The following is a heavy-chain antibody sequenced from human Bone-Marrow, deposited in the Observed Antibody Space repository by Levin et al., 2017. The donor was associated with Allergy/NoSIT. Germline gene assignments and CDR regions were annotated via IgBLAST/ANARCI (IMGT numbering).Heavy chain of an antibody. V-gene: IGHV5-51*01. J-gene: IGHJ6*03. D-gene: IGHD6-19*01. CDR3: ARHVGSPSFSHRSDYYYMDV. CDR1: EYKFSNHW. CDR2: IYPGDSDA. Sequence: NRGESLKISCKGSEYKFSNHWISWVRQMPGKGLEWMGIIYPGDSDARYSPSFQGHVIISADKSTGTTYLQWSSLQASDTATYYCARHVGSPSFSHRSDYYYMDVWGKGTTVTVSS.